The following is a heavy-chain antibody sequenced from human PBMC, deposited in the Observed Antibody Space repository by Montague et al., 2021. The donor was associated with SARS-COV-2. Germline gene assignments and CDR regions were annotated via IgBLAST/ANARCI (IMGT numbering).Heavy chain of an antibody. V-gene: IGHV3-7*05. Sequence: SLRLSCAASGFTFSNYWMSWFRQAPGKGLEWVANINQDGSEQYHVDSVRGRFTISRDNAKNSLYLQMNSLRAEDTALYFCARGVGRYNWNDYDAFDIWGHGTMVTVSS. CDR1: GFTFSNYW. CDR2: INQDGSEQ. CDR3: ARGVGRYNWNDYDAFDI. D-gene: IGHD1-1*01. J-gene: IGHJ3*02.